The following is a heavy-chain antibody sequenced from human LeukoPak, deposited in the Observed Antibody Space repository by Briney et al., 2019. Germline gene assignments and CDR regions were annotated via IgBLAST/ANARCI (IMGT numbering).Heavy chain of an antibody. CDR3: VRDLGRFDS. CDR2: IYSSRST. V-gene: IGHV4-4*07. Sequence: PSQTLSLTCTVSGGSISGDNWSWIRQPAGKGLEWIGRIYSSRSTNYNPSLKSRLSMSVDTSQNQITLRVTYVTAADTAVYFCVRDLGRFDSWGQGALVLVSS. CDR1: GGSISGDN. J-gene: IGHJ5*01.